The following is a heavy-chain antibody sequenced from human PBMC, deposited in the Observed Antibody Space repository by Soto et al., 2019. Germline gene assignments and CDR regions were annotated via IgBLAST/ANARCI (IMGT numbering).Heavy chain of an antibody. CDR1: GYTFTSYA. D-gene: IGHD3-10*01. J-gene: IGHJ4*02. CDR2: INAGNGNT. Sequence: QVQLVQSGAEVKKPGASVKVSCKASGYTFTSYAMHWVRQAPGQRVEWMGWINAGNGNTKYSQKFQGRVTITRDTSASTAYMELSSMSSEDTAVYYCARGGRLWFRELSIDYWGQGTLVTVSS. CDR3: ARGGRLWFRELSIDY. V-gene: IGHV1-3*01.